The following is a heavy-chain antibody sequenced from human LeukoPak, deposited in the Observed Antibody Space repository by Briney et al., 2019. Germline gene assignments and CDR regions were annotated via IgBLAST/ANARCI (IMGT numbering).Heavy chain of an antibody. CDR2: ISGSGGST. Sequence: GGSLRLSCAASGFTFSSYAMSWVRQAPGKGLEWVSAISGSGGSTYYADSVKGRFTISRDNSKNTLYLQMNSLRAEDTAVYYRAKRIEDCSGGSCLYYFDYWGQGTLVTVSS. V-gene: IGHV3-23*01. D-gene: IGHD2-15*01. J-gene: IGHJ4*02. CDR3: AKRIEDCSGGSCLYYFDY. CDR1: GFTFSSYA.